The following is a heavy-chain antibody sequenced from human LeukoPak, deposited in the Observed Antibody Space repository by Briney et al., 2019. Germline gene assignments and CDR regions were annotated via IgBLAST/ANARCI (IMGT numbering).Heavy chain of an antibody. V-gene: IGHV5-51*01. Sequence: GESLKISCKGSGYSFTSYWIGWVRQMPGKGLEWMGTIYPGDSDTRYSPSFQGQVTISADKSISTAYLQWSSLKASDTAMYYCARHGIAAAGGGYYYYMDVWGKGTTVTVSS. CDR2: IYPGDSDT. CDR1: GYSFTSYW. J-gene: IGHJ6*03. D-gene: IGHD6-13*01. CDR3: ARHGIAAAGGGYYYYMDV.